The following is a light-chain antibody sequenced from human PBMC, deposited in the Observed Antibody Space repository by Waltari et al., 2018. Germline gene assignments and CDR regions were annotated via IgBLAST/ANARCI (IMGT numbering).Light chain of an antibody. CDR3: QQYVSSPYT. V-gene: IGKV3-20*01. Sequence: VFTQSPGTLSVSPRERAALSCRASQSLDGSYLAWYQRKVGQAPRLLIYGASSRAADIPDRFSGSGSGTDFTLTISRLEPEDFAVNYCQQYVSSPYTFGQGTKVEIK. CDR1: QSLDGSY. J-gene: IGKJ2*01. CDR2: GAS.